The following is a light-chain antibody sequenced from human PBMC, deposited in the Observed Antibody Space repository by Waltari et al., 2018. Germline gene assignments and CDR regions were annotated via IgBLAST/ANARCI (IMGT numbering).Light chain of an antibody. V-gene: IGLV2-14*01. J-gene: IGLJ3*02. Sequence: QSALTQPASVSGSPGQSITVSCTGTSTDVGAHNYVCWYQQRPGKAPKLMISDVSNRLSGFSDRFSGSKSGNTSSLTISGLQAEDEADYYCSSFTNSGSWVFGGGTKVTVL. CDR1: STDVGAHNY. CDR2: DVS. CDR3: SSFTNSGSWV.